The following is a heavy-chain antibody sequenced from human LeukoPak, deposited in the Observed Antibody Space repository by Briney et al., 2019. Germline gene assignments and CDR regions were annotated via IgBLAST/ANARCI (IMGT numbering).Heavy chain of an antibody. J-gene: IGHJ5*02. CDR2: IYHSGST. CDR3: ARDLETGYYPRRNWFDP. Sequence: PSETLSLTCAVSGGSISSSNWWSWVRQPPGKGLEWIGEIYHSGSTNYNPSLKSRVTISVDKSKDQFSLKLSSVTAADTAVYYCARDLETGYYPRRNWFDPWGQGTLVTVSS. V-gene: IGHV4-4*02. CDR1: GGSISSSNW. D-gene: IGHD3-9*01.